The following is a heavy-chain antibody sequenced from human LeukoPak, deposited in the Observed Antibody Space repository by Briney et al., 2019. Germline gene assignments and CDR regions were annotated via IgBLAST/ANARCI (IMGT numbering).Heavy chain of an antibody. CDR3: ARDRIVWFGELLKDYYYYIDV. Sequence: PSETLSLTCTVSGGSISSYYWSWIRQPAGKGLEWIGRIYTSGSTNYNPSLKSRVTMSVDTSKNQFSLKLSSVTAADTAVYYCARDRIVWFGELLKDYYYYIDVWGKGTTVTISS. CDR2: IYTSGST. CDR1: GGSISSYY. V-gene: IGHV4-4*07. J-gene: IGHJ6*03. D-gene: IGHD3-10*01.